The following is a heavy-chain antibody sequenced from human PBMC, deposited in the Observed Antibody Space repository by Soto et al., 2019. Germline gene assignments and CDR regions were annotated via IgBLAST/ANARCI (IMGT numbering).Heavy chain of an antibody. Sequence: EVQLVESGGGIVQPGGSLRLSCAASGFTFSSDWMHWVRQAPGKGLVWVSRINTDGSSTSYADSVKGRFTISRDNAKNTLYLQMNSLRAEDTAVYYCARDSPGSQHYFDYWGQGILVTVSS. CDR1: GFTFSSDW. D-gene: IGHD3-10*01. V-gene: IGHV3-74*01. J-gene: IGHJ4*02. CDR2: INTDGSST. CDR3: ARDSPGSQHYFDY.